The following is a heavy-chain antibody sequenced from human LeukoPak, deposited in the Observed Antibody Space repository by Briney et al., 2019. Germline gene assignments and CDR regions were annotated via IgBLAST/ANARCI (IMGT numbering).Heavy chain of an antibody. CDR2: NFFHDGTT. CDR3: ARDSGNYHYDMDV. V-gene: IGHV1-46*02. J-gene: IGHJ6*02. Sequence: ASVKVSCKTSGYSFNSHHVHWVRQAPGQGLEWMGINFFHDGTTSNTQKFPGRLAMTRDTSTSTVYMELSSLRSEDTAVYYCARDSGNYHYDMDVWGQGTTVIVSS. D-gene: IGHD3-10*01. CDR1: GYSFNSHH.